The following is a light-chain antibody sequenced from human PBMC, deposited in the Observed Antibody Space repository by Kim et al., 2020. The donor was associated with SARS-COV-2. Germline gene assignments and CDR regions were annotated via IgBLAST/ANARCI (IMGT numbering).Light chain of an antibody. Sequence: EIVMTQSPATLSVSPGERVTLSCRASESVGNNLAWYQQRPGQAPRLLIYGASTRATDISPRFSGSGSGTEFILTIRSLQSEDLAVYYCQQYNDWPLLTFGGGTKVDIK. CDR1: ESVGNN. J-gene: IGKJ4*01. CDR2: GAS. V-gene: IGKV3D-15*01. CDR3: QQYNDWPLLT.